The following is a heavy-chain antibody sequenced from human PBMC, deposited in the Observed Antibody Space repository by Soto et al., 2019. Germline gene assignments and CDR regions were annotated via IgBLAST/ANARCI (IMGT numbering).Heavy chain of an antibody. D-gene: IGHD6-13*01. V-gene: IGHV4-4*02. CDR3: ARNPDLGQQLVRRDYFDY. J-gene: IGHJ4*02. CDR2: IYHSGST. Sequence: GTLSLTCAVSGGSISSSNWWSWVRQPPGKGLEWIGEIYHSGSTNYNPSLKSRVTISVDKSKNQFSLKLSSVTAADTAVYYCARNPDLGQQLVRRDYFDYWGQGTLVTVSS. CDR1: GGSISSSNW.